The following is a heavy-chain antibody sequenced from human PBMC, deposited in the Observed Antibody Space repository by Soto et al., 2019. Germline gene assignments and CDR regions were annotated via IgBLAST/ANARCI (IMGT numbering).Heavy chain of an antibody. D-gene: IGHD1-26*01. V-gene: IGHV3-33*01. CDR2: IWYDGSNK. J-gene: IGHJ3*02. CDR3: ARSGSYFAGAFDI. CDR1: GFTFSSYG. Sequence: PGGSLRLSCAASGFTFSSYGMHWVRQAPGKGLEWVAVIWYDGSNKYYADSVKGRFTISRDNSKNTLYLQMNSLRAEDTAVYYCARSGSYFAGAFDIWGQGTMVTVSS.